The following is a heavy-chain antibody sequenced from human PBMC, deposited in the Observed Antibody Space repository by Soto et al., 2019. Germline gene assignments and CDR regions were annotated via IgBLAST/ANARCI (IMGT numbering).Heavy chain of an antibody. D-gene: IGHD3-22*01. V-gene: IGHV1-69*01. CDR3: ARGYYYDSSGYYSNAYYFDY. Sequence: QVQLVQSGAEVKKPGSSVKVSCKASGGTFSSYAISWVRQAPGQGLAWMGGIIPIFGTANYAQKFQGRVTITSDESTSTAYMELSSLRSEDTAVYYCARGYYYDSSGYYSNAYYFDYWGHGTLVTVSS. CDR1: GGTFSSYA. CDR2: IIPIFGTA. J-gene: IGHJ4*01.